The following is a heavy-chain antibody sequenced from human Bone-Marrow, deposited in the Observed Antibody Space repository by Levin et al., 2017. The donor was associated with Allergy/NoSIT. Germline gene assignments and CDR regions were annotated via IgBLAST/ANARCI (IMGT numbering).Heavy chain of an antibody. Sequence: LSLTCAASGFPFRSYAMNWVRQAPGKGLEWVSYISASSSNIQYADSVKGRSTISRDNAKNSLYLQMNSLRDEDTAVYYCARDRSVGQQLVYHFDYWGQGTLVTVSS. V-gene: IGHV3-48*02. CDR3: ARDRSVGQQLVYHFDY. D-gene: IGHD6-13*01. CDR1: GFPFRSYA. CDR2: ISASSSNI. J-gene: IGHJ4*02.